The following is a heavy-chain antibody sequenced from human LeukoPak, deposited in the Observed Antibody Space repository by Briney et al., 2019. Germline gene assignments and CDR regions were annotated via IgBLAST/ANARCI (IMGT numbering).Heavy chain of an antibody. Sequence: ASVKVSCKASGYTFTNYGISWVRQAPGQGLEWMGWISPYNGNTDYAQKLQGRVTMTTDTSTSTAYMELRSLRSDDTAVYYCARDYYDSSGYYQPPGYWGQGTLVTVSS. V-gene: IGHV1-18*01. J-gene: IGHJ4*02. CDR3: ARDYYDSSGYYQPPGY. CDR1: GYTFTNYG. CDR2: ISPYNGNT. D-gene: IGHD3-22*01.